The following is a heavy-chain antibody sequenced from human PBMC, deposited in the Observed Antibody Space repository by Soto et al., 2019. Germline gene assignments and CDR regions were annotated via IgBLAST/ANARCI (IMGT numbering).Heavy chain of an antibody. CDR1: GGTFSSYA. D-gene: IGHD3-22*01. CDR2: IIPIFGTA. J-gene: IGHJ3*02. Sequence: QVQLVQSGAEVKKPGSSVKVSCKASGGTFSSYAISWVRQAPGQGLEWMGGIIPIFGTANYAQKFQGRVTITAEESTSTAYMEMSSLSSEDTAVYYCARDGKYYYDSSGYYIGAFDIWGQGTMVTVSS. V-gene: IGHV1-69*01. CDR3: ARDGKYYYDSSGYYIGAFDI.